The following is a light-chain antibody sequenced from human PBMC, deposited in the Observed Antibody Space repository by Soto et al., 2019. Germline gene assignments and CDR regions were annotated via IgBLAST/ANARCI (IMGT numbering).Light chain of an antibody. Sequence: DIQMTQSPPTLSASVGDTVSITCRASLSISSWLAWYQQKPGKAPKILIYEASNLKSDVPSRFSGSGSGTDFTLTISGLQPDDFATYYCQQYDRFPYSFGPGTRLEIK. CDR3: QQYDRFPYS. CDR1: LSISSW. V-gene: IGKV1-5*03. CDR2: EAS. J-gene: IGKJ2*01.